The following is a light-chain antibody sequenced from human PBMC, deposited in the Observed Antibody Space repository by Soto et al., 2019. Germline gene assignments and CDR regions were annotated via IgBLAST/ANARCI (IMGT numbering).Light chain of an antibody. CDR2: DTN. Sequence: QSVLTQPPSVSAAPGQKVTISCSGSSSNIGNNFVSWYQQLPGTAPKLLIYDTNKRPSGIPDRFSGSKSGTSATLGITGLQTEDEADYYCGTWDSSLSAVIFGGGTKLTVL. J-gene: IGLJ2*01. V-gene: IGLV1-51*01. CDR1: SSNIGNNF. CDR3: GTWDSSLSAVI.